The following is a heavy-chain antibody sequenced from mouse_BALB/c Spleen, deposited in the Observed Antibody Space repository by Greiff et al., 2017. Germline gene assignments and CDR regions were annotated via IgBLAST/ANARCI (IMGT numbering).Heavy chain of an antibody. CDR3: ARDWYGNYPAWFAY. V-gene: IGHV2-9*02. Sequence: VQGVESGPGLVAPSQSLSITCTVSGFSLTSYGVHWVRQPPGKGLEWLGVIWAGGSTNYNSALMSRLSISKDNSKSQVFLKMNSLQTDDTAMYYCARDWYGNYPAWFAYWGQGTLVTVSA. D-gene: IGHD2-10*02. CDR1: GFSLTSYG. J-gene: IGHJ3*01. CDR2: IWAGGST.